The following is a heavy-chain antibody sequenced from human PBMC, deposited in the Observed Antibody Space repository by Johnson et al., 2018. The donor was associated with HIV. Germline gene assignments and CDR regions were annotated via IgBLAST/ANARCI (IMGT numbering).Heavy chain of an antibody. J-gene: IGHJ3*02. D-gene: IGHD1-26*01. CDR1: GFTFSSYG. Sequence: QMQLVESGGGVVQPGRSLRLSCAASGFTFSSYGMHWVRQAPGKGLEWVAVIWYDGSNKYYADSVKGRFTISRDNSKNTLYLQMNSLRAEDTAVYYCAKRHGPIVGATHDACDIWGQGTMVTVSS. CDR3: AKRHGPIVGATHDACDI. V-gene: IGHV3-33*06. CDR2: IWYDGSNK.